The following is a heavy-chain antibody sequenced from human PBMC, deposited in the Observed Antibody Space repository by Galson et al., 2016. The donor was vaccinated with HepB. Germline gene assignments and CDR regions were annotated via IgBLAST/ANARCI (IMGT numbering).Heavy chain of an antibody. CDR2: INGDGSTT. J-gene: IGHJ4*02. CDR3: PTPRIGTATGPFDY. CDR1: GFAFRAYW. V-gene: IGHV3-74*01. D-gene: IGHD1-7*01. Sequence: SLRLSCAASGFAFRAYWMHWVRQTPGKGLVWVSRINGDGSTTTYADSVKGRFTISRDNAKNTLYLQMNTLRAEDTAVYYCPTPRIGTATGPFDYWGQGTLVTVAS.